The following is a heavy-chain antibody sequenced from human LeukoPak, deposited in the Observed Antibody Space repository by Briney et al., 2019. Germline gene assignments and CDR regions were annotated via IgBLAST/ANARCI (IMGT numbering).Heavy chain of an antibody. Sequence: ASVKVSCKASGGTFSSYAISWVRQAPGQGLEWMGGIIPVFRTAHYAEKFQGRVTITADESSTTGYMELSSLRSEDTAVYYCAREYYDILTGYYRYIGMFDYWGQGTLVTVSS. CDR3: AREYYDILTGYYRYIGMFDY. V-gene: IGHV1-69*01. CDR2: IIPVFRTA. CDR1: GGTFSSYA. J-gene: IGHJ4*02. D-gene: IGHD3-9*01.